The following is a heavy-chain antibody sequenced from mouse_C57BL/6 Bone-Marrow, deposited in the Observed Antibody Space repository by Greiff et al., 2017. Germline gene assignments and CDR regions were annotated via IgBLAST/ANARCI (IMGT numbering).Heavy chain of an antibody. CDR1: GYTFTDYY. Sequence: VQLQQSGAELVRPGASVKLSCKASGYTFTDYYINWVKQRPGQGLEWIARIYPGSGNTYYNEKFKGKATLTAEKSSSTAYMQLSSLTSEDSAVYFGARKGAYYYGSPWYFDVWGTGTTVTVSS. J-gene: IGHJ1*03. CDR2: IYPGSGNT. V-gene: IGHV1-76*01. CDR3: ARKGAYYYGSPWYFDV. D-gene: IGHD1-1*01.